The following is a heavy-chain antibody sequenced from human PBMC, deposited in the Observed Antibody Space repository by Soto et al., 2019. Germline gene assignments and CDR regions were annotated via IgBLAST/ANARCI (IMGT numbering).Heavy chain of an antibody. CDR2: IWYDGRYE. CDR3: ARDLSGQLDY. Sequence: GGSLRLSCAASGFTFSNYGFHWVRQAPGKGLEWVALIWYDGRYEYYADSVKGRFTISRDTSKNILYLQMNSLRAEDTAVYYCARDLSGQLDYRGQGTTVTVSS. CDR1: GFTFSNYG. J-gene: IGHJ4*02. D-gene: IGHD3-16*02. V-gene: IGHV3-33*01.